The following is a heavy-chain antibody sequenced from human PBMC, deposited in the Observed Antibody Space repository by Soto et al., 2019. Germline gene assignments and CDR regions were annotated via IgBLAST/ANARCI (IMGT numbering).Heavy chain of an antibody. Sequence: SVKVSCKASAGTFSSYAISWVRQAPGQGLEWMGGIIPIFDTANYAQKFQGRVTITADESTSTAYMELSSLRSEDTAVYYCARDKLAYGGNDAFDIWGQGTMVTVSS. D-gene: IGHD4-17*01. V-gene: IGHV1-69*13. CDR3: ARDKLAYGGNDAFDI. J-gene: IGHJ3*02. CDR1: AGTFSSYA. CDR2: IIPIFDTA.